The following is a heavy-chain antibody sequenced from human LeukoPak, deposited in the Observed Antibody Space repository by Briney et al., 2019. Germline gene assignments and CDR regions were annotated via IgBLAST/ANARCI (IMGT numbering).Heavy chain of an antibody. CDR1: GFTVSSNY. CDR3: ARDLISDSSSYPSYYYYYMDV. V-gene: IGHV3-53*01. Sequence: RGSLTHSCPASGFTVSSNYMRWVRQAPAKGLAWVAVIDSGGTTYYADAVKGRFTIFRDNSKITLYLQMNSLRAEDTAVYYCARDLISDSSSYPSYYYYYMDVWGKGTTVTVSS. D-gene: IGHD6-6*01. J-gene: IGHJ6*03. CDR2: IDSGGTT.